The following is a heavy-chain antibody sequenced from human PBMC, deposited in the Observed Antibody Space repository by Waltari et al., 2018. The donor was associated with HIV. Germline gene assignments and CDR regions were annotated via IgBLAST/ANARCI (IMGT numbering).Heavy chain of an antibody. CDR1: TGYITQSYY. CDR2: IYFNGGS. J-gene: IGHJ4*02. CDR3: VALRTVTGTIDK. D-gene: IGHD6-19*01. V-gene: IGHV4-39*01. Sequence: QLQLQESGPALVKPSETLSLTCTVSTGYITQSYYWGWVRQFPGTGLEWLGSIYFNGGSHYAPSLKSRVALAVDMSKNQFSLTLTAVTAADTSRYFCVALRTVTGTIDKWGQGTLVTVS.